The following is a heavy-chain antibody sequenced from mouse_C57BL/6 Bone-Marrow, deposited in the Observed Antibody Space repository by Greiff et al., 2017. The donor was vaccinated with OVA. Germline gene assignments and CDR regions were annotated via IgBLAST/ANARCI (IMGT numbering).Heavy chain of an antibody. J-gene: IGHJ1*03. V-gene: IGHV1-82*01. Sequence: VQLQQSGPELVKPGASVKISCKASGYAFSSSWMNWVKQRPGKGLEWIGRIYPGDGDTNYNGKVKGKATLTADKSSSTAYMQLSSLTSEDSAVYFCARARCWYFDVWGTGTTVTVSS. CDR1: GYAFSSSW. CDR2: IYPGDGDT. CDR3: ARARCWYFDV.